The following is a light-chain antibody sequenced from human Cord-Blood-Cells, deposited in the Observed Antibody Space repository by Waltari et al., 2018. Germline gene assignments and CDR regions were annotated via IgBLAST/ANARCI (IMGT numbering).Light chain of an antibody. CDR3: QQRSNWWT. CDR1: QSVSSY. CDR2: DAS. J-gene: IGKJ1*01. V-gene: IGKV3-11*01. Sequence: EIVLTQSPATLSLSPGERATLSCRASQSVSSYLAWYQQKPGQAPRLRIYDASNRATGIPARFRGSGSGTDFTLTISSLEPEDFAVYYCQQRSNWWTSGQGTKVEIK.